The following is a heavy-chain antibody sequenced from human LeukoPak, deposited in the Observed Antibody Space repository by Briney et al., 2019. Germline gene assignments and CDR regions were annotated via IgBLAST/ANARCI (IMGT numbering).Heavy chain of an antibody. CDR1: GYTFTSYG. D-gene: IGHD3-10*01. V-gene: IGHV1-18*01. J-gene: IGHJ4*02. CDR2: ISAYNGNT. CDR3: ARDPNYYGSGSYYNVGFFVL. Sequence: ASVKVSCKASGYTFTSYGISWVRQAPGQGLEWMGWISAYNGNTNYAQKLQGRVTMTTDTSTSTPYMELRSLRSDDKAVYYCARDPNYYGSGSYYNVGFFVLWGQGTLVTVSS.